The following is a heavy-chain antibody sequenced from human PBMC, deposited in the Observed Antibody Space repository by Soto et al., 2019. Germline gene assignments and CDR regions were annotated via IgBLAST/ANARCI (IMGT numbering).Heavy chain of an antibody. CDR1: GGTFSSYA. J-gene: IGHJ3*02. Sequence: ASVKVSCKASGGTFSSYAISWVRQAPGQGLEWMGGIIPIFGTANYAQKFQGRVTITADESTSTAYMELSSLRSEDTAVYYCARESRGYCSGGSCLLGPYDAFDIWGQGTMVTVSS. CDR2: IIPIFGTA. CDR3: ARESRGYCSGGSCLLGPYDAFDI. V-gene: IGHV1-69*13. D-gene: IGHD2-15*01.